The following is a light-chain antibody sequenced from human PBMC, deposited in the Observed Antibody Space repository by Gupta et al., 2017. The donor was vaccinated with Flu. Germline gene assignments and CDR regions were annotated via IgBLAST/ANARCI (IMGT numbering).Light chain of an antibody. J-gene: IGKJ2*01. V-gene: IGKV4-1*01. CDR1: PSVLYTSNNKNY. CDR2: WAS. Sequence: DIVMTQSPDSLAVSLGERATINCKSSPSVLYTSNNKNYLAWYQQKPGQPPKLLIYWASTRESGVPDRFSGSGSGTDFTLTISSLQAEDVAVYYCQQYYSWYTFGQGTKLEIK. CDR3: QQYYSWYT.